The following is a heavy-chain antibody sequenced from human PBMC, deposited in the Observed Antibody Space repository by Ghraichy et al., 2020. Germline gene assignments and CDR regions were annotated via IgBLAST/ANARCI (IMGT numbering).Heavy chain of an antibody. V-gene: IGHV3-9*01. CDR2: ISWNSGSI. D-gene: IGHD2-2*01. CDR1: GFTFDDYA. J-gene: IGHJ6*03. CDR3: RLGPARGPLSQYYYMDV. Sequence: GGSLRLSCAASGFTFDDYAMHWVRQAPGKGLEWVSGISWNSGSIGYADSVKGRFTISRDNAKNSLYLQMNSLRAEDTALYYCRLGPARGPLSQYYYMDVWGKGTTVTVSS.